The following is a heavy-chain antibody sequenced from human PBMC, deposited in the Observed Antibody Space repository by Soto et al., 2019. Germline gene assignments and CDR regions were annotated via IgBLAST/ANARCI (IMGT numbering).Heavy chain of an antibody. D-gene: IGHD3-3*01. CDR3: ARDEGDFWSGYQIYYYYGMDV. J-gene: IGHJ6*02. CDR1: GFTFSSYS. Sequence: GGSLRLSVAASGFTFSSYSMNWVRQAPGKGREWVSSISSSSNYIYYADSVKGRFTISRDNAKNSLYLQMNSLRAEDTAVYYCARDEGDFWSGYQIYYYYGMDVWGQGTTVTVSS. V-gene: IGHV3-21*01. CDR2: ISSSSNYI.